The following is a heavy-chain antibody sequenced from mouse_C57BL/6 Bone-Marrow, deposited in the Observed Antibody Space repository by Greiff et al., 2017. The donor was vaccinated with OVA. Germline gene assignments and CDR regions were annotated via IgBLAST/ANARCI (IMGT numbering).Heavy chain of an antibody. Sequence: EVKLVESGGGLVQPGGSLSLSCAASGFTFTDYYMSWVRQPPGKALEWLGFIRNKANGYTTEYSASVKVRFTISRDNSQSILYLQMNALRAEDSATYYCARWWDYFDYWGQGTTLTVSS. CDR2: IRNKANGYTT. V-gene: IGHV7-3*01. CDR3: ARWWDYFDY. D-gene: IGHD1-1*02. CDR1: GFTFTDYY. J-gene: IGHJ2*01.